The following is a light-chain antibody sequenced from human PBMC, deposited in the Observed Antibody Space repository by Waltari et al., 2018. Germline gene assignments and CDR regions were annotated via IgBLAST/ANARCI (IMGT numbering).Light chain of an antibody. Sequence: DIHMPQSPPSPSASIGCRVTITCRASENIGSYLNWYQQKSGEVPRLLIYAASTLQSGVPPRFSGSRSGTDFTFTISSLQPEDCAVYYCQHSFETPYSFGQGTKVEIK. J-gene: IGKJ2*03. V-gene: IGKV1-39*01. CDR2: AAS. CDR3: QHSFETPYS. CDR1: ENIGSY.